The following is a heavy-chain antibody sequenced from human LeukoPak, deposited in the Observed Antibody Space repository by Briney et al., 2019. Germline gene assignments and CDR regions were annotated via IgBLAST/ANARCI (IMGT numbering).Heavy chain of an antibody. Sequence: SETLSLTCSVSGDSIDKFYWSWIRQPPGKGLEWIGYIYYSGNTKYSPSLESRVTISIDTSRNQFSLRLSSVTAADTGVYFRARERGLPAVLTVDAFDIWGQGTAVTVSS. V-gene: IGHV4-59*01. CDR3: ARERGLPAVLTVDAFDI. CDR1: GDSIDKFY. CDR2: IYYSGNT. J-gene: IGHJ3*02. D-gene: IGHD2-21*02.